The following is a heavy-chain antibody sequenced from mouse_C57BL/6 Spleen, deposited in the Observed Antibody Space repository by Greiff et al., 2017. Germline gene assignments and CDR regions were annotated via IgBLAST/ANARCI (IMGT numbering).Heavy chain of an antibody. V-gene: IGHV5-17*01. CDR3: ARRELGDAY. J-gene: IGHJ3*01. Sequence: EVKVVESGGGLVKPGGSLKLSCAASGFTFSDYGMHWVRQAPEKGLEWVAYISSGSSTIYYADTVKGRFTISRDNAKNTLFLQMTSLRSEDTAMYYCARRELGDAYWGQGTLVTVSA. CDR2: ISSGSSTI. CDR1: GFTFSDYG. D-gene: IGHD4-1*01.